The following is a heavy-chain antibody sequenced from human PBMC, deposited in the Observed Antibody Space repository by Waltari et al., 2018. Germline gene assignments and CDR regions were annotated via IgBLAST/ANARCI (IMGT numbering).Heavy chain of an antibody. D-gene: IGHD4-17*01. Sequence: EVQLVESGGGLIQPGGSLRLSCAASGFTVSSNYMSWVRQAPGKGLEWVSVIYSGGSTYYADSGKGRFTISRDNSKNTLYLQMNSLRAEDTAVYYCARSPGYGDYVGAFDIWGQGTMVTVSS. J-gene: IGHJ3*02. CDR3: ARSPGYGDYVGAFDI. CDR1: GFTVSSNY. CDR2: IYSGGST. V-gene: IGHV3-53*01.